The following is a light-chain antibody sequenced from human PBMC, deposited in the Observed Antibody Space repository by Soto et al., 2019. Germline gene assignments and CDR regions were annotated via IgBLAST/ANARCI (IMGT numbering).Light chain of an antibody. CDR2: DVN. J-gene: IGLJ7*01. CDR1: SSDIGGYNF. V-gene: IGLV2-14*03. CDR3: SSYTPADTVI. Sequence: QSALTQPASMSGSPGQSITISCTGTSSDIGGYNFVSWYQRHPGKGPKLLIFDVNFRPSGVSNRFSGSKSENTASLTISGLQPEDEADYYCSSYTPADTVIFGGGTQLTVL.